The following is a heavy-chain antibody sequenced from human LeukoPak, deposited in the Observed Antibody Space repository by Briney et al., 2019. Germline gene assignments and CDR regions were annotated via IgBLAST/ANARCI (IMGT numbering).Heavy chain of an antibody. CDR2: IKQDGSEK. D-gene: IGHD3-22*01. V-gene: IGHV3-7*01. J-gene: IGHJ6*02. CDR1: GFTFSSYC. CDR3: AREGNYYDSSGYLGPLDV. Sequence: GGSLRLSCAASGFTFSSYCMSWVRQAPGKGLEWVANIKQDGSEKYYVDSVKGRFTISRDNAKNSLYLQMNSLRAEDTAVYYCAREGNYYDSSGYLGPLDVWGQGTTVTVSS.